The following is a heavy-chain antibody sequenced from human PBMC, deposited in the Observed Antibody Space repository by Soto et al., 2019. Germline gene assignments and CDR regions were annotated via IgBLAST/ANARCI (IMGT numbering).Heavy chain of an antibody. CDR2: IYYSGST. CDR1: GGSISSGGYY. J-gene: IGHJ5*02. D-gene: IGHD3-3*01. Sequence: QVQLQESGPGLVKPSQTLSLTCTVSGGSISSGGYYWSWIRQHPGKGLEWIGYIYYSGSTCYNPSLKSRVTISVDTSKNQFSLKLSSVTAADTAVYYCARVHPAFITIFGVSTNWFDPWGQGTLVTVSS. CDR3: ARVHPAFITIFGVSTNWFDP. V-gene: IGHV4-31*03.